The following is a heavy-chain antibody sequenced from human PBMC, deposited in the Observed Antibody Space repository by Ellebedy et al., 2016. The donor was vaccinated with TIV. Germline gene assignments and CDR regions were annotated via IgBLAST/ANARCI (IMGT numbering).Heavy chain of an antibody. CDR3: ARDPALPRGRFDT. J-gene: IGHJ5*02. Sequence: MPSETLSLTCTVSGGSISSSSYYHWGWIRQPPGKGLEWIGIIHYSGTTHYNPSLKSRLTIFVDTSKNQFSLKLSSVTAADTAVYYCARDPALPRGRFDTWGQGTPVTVSS. CDR2: IHYSGTT. CDR1: GGSISSSSYY. V-gene: IGHV4-39*02.